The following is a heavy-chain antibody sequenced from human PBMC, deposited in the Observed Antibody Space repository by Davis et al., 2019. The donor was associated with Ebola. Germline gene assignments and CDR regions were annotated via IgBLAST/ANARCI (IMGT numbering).Heavy chain of an antibody. CDR2: ISGSGGST. J-gene: IGHJ4*02. Sequence: GESLKISCAASGFTFSSYAMHWVRQAPGKGLEWVSAISGSGGSTYYADSVKGRFTISRDNSKNTLYLQMNSLRAEDTAVYYCAKDRTSSSWYESGYWGQGTLVTVSS. CDR3: AKDRTSSSWYESGY. D-gene: IGHD6-13*01. V-gene: IGHV3-23*01. CDR1: GFTFSSYA.